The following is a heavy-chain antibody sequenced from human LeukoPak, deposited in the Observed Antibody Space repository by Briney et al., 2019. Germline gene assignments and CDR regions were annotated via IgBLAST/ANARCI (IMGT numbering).Heavy chain of an antibody. J-gene: IGHJ5*02. CDR3: ATRRSSGWYQNWFDP. D-gene: IGHD6-19*01. CDR2: FDPEDGET. CDR1: GYNPTELF. V-gene: IGHV1-24*01. Sequence: GSVKGSCQVFGYNPTELFMHWVGPAPGKGLGWMGGFDPEDGETIYAQKFQGRVTMTEDTSTDTAYMELSSLRSEDTAVYYCATRRSSGWYQNWFDPWGQGTLVTVSS.